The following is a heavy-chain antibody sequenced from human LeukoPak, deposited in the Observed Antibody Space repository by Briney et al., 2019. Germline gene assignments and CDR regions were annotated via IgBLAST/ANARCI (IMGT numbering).Heavy chain of an antibody. CDR2: IISSSSYI. CDR1: GFTFSSYG. J-gene: IGHJ4*02. D-gene: IGHD2-15*01. CDR3: ARVVVAARFDY. V-gene: IGHV3-21*01. Sequence: GGSLRLSCAASGFTFSSYGMNWVRQAPGKGLEWVSSIISSSSYIYYADSVKGRFTISRDNAKNSLYLQMNSLRAEDTAVYYCARVVVAARFDYWGQGTLVTVSS.